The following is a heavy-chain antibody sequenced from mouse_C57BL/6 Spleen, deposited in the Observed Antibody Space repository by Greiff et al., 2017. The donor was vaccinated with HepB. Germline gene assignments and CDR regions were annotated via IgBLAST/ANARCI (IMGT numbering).Heavy chain of an antibody. CDR3: ARSDFPYYYGNDD. Sequence: VQLKESGAELARPGASVKMSCKASGYTFTSYTMHWVKQRPGQGLEWIGYINPSSGYTKYNQKFKDKATLTADKSSSTAYMQLSSLTSEDSAVYYCARSDFPYYYGNDDWGQGTTLTVSS. CDR1: GYTFTSYT. CDR2: INPSSGYT. D-gene: IGHD1-1*01. J-gene: IGHJ2*01. V-gene: IGHV1-4*01.